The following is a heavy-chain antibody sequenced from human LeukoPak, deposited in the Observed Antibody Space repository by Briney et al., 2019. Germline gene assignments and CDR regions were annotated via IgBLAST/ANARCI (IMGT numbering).Heavy chain of an antibody. D-gene: IGHD2-2*03. CDR2: IIPIFGTA. J-gene: IGHJ6*03. Sequence: SVKVSCKVSGGTFSSYAISWVRQAPGQGLEWMGGIIPIFGTANYAQKFQGRVTITADESTSTAYMELSSLRSEDTAVYYCARTLSGYCSSTSCYDKYYYYYMDVWGKGTTVTVSS. CDR3: ARTLSGYCSSTSCYDKYYYYYMDV. V-gene: IGHV1-69*13. CDR1: GGTFSSYA.